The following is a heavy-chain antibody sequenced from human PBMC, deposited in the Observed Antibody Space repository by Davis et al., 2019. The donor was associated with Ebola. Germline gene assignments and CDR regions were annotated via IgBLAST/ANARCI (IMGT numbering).Heavy chain of an antibody. CDR1: GITFSSYA. CDR3: AKSGLSFGVVKYHYGMDV. V-gene: IGHV3-23*01. D-gene: IGHD3-3*01. J-gene: IGHJ6*04. CDR2: ISGSGGST. Sequence: GGSPRLSCAGSGITFSSYAMTWVRQAPGKGLEWVSAISGSGGSTYYADSVKGRFTISRDNSKKTLYLQMNSLRAEDTAVYYCAKSGLSFGVVKYHYGMDVWGKGTTVTVSS.